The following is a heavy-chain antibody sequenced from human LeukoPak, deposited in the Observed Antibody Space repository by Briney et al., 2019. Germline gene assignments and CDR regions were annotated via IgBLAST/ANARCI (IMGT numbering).Heavy chain of an antibody. CDR2: INWNGGGT. J-gene: IGHJ6*02. Sequence: GGSLRLSCAATGFTFKDYGMHWVRPPPGKGLEWVSCINWNGGGTDYADSVKGRFTISRDNAKNSLYLQMTSLRPEDTALYYCAKHLRATNTYIFFGLDVWGQGTTVTVSS. V-gene: IGHV3-9*01. CDR3: AKHLRATNTYIFFGLDV. CDR1: GFTFKDYG. D-gene: IGHD1-26*01.